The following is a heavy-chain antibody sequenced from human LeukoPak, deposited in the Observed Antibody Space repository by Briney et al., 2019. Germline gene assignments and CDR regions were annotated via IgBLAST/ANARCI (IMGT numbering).Heavy chain of an antibody. CDR1: GYAFTNYG. V-gene: IGHV1-18*01. D-gene: IGHD2-2*01. Sequence: AASVKVSCKASGYAFTNYGFTWVRQAPGQGLEWMGWISGYNGNSNSAQKFQGRVTMTTDTSTSTAYMELRSLRSDDTAVYYCARAPIVLVPTTRVIAPFDYWGQGTLVTVSS. J-gene: IGHJ4*02. CDR2: ISGYNGNS. CDR3: ARAPIVLVPTTRVIAPFDY.